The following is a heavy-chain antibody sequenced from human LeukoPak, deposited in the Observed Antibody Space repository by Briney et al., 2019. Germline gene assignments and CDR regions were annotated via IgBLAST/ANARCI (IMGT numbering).Heavy chain of an antibody. D-gene: IGHD6-19*01. CDR2: IHYRGTI. V-gene: IGHV4-59*08. J-gene: IGHJ4*02. CDR3: ARLSDHGWPDY. CDR1: SGSISGYY. Sequence: PSETLSLTCTVSSGSISGYYWTWIRQSPGKGLEWIAYIHYRGTIQCNPSVKSRVTVSVDTSKNQFSLRLTSVTAADTAVYFCARLSDHGWPDYRGQGTLVTVSS.